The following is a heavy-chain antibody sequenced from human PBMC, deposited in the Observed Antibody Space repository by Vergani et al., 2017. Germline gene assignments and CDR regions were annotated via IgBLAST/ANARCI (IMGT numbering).Heavy chain of an antibody. D-gene: IGHD2-2*01. V-gene: IGHV4-34*01. CDR3: ARGIGYQLLYSYYYMDV. CDR1: GGSFSGYY. J-gene: IGHJ6*03. CDR2: INHSGST. Sequence: QVQLQQWGAGLLKPSETLSLTCAVYGGSFSGYYWSWIRQPPGKGLEWIGEINHSGSTNYNPSLKSRVTISVDTSKNQFSLKLSSVTAADTAVYYCARGIGYQLLYSYYYMDVWGKGTTVTVSS.